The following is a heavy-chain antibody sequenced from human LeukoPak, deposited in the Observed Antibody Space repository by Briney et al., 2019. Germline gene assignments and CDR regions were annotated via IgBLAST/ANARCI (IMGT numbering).Heavy chain of an antibody. J-gene: IGHJ4*02. CDR1: GFSFISYE. V-gene: IGHV3-48*03. CDR2: ISTSGTTK. D-gene: IGHD3-10*01. Sequence: GGSLRLSCAASGFSFISYEMNWVRRAPGKGLEWVSYISTSGTTKYYADSVKGRFTISRDNAKNSLYLQMNSLRAEDTAVYYCASDYGSGSYYDYWGQGTLVTVSS. CDR3: ASDYGSGSYYDY.